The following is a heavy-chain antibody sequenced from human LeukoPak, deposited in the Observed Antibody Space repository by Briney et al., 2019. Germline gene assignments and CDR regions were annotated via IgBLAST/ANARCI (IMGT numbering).Heavy chain of an antibody. CDR2: IRSKVFGGTT. CDR3: TRDLVAVTGDTFYYYAMDV. V-gene: IGHV3-49*04. CDR1: GFTFGDFA. J-gene: IGHJ6*02. Sequence: GGSLRLSCTASGFTFGDFALSWVRQAPGKGLEWVGFIRSKVFGGTTEYAASVKGRFTISRDDYKSIAYLQMNTLKTEDTGVYYCTRDLVAVTGDTFYYYAMDVWGQGTTVTVSS. D-gene: IGHD6-19*01.